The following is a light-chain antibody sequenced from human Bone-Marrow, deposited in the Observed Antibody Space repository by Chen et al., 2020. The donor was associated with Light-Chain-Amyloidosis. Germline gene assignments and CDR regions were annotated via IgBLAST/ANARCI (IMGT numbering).Light chain of an antibody. CDR1: QTISSNY. J-gene: IGKJ4*01. Sequence: EIVLTQSPGTLSLSPGEGANLSCRASQTISSNYLTWYQQKFGQAPRLLIYGSSSRATGIPDRVTGSGSGKDFTLTINRLEPEDFAMYYCQQYGTSPLTFGGGIKVEIK. V-gene: IGKV3-20*01. CDR2: GSS. CDR3: QQYGTSPLT.